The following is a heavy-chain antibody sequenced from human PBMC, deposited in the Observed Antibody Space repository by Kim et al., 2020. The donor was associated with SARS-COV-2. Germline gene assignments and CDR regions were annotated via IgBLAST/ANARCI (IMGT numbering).Heavy chain of an antibody. D-gene: IGHD2-21*01. CDR3: ARGLISPYYIWFDP. J-gene: IGHJ5*02. Sequence: SQKFQGRVTITRDTSANTAYMELSSLRSEDTAVYYCARGLISPYYIWFDPWGQGTLVTVSS. V-gene: IGHV1-3*01.